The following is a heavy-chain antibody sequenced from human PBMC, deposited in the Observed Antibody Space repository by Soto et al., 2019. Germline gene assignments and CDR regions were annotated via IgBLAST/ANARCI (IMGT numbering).Heavy chain of an antibody. Sequence: XESLKISRQGSGDSFTSYGLGWVRQMPGKGLEWMGIIYPGDSDTIYSPSFQGQVTISADKSISTAYLQWSSLKASDTAMYYCAGAARYGPEDGMDVWGQGTTVTVSS. J-gene: IGHJ6*02. D-gene: IGHD5-18*01. V-gene: IGHV5-51*01. CDR1: GDSFTSYG. CDR3: AGAARYGPEDGMDV. CDR2: IYPGDSDT.